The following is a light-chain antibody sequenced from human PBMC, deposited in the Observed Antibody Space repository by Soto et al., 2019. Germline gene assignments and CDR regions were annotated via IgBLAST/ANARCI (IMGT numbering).Light chain of an antibody. CDR2: EVS. J-gene: IGLJ1*01. Sequence: QSVLTQSPSASGSPGQSVTISCTGTSNDVGGYIFVSWYQHHPGKAPKLVIYEVSKRPSGVPDRFSGSKSGNTASLTVSGLQAEDEADYYCCSYAGRNNLVFGTGTKLTVL. CDR3: CSYAGRNNLV. V-gene: IGLV2-8*01. CDR1: SNDVGGYIF.